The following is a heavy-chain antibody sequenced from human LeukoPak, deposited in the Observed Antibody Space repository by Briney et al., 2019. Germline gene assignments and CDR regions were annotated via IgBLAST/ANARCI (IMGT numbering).Heavy chain of an antibody. J-gene: IGHJ4*02. Sequence: GGSLRLSCAASGFTFSSYAMNWVRQTPVKGLEWVSFITGDAGDTYYADSVQGRFTISRDNSKNTLLLQFNSLRAEDTGVYYCSGTTGNGHWLIQFWGQGTLVTVSS. CDR3: SGTTGNGHWLIQF. V-gene: IGHV3-23*01. D-gene: IGHD4-23*01. CDR1: GFTFSSYA. CDR2: ITGDAGDT.